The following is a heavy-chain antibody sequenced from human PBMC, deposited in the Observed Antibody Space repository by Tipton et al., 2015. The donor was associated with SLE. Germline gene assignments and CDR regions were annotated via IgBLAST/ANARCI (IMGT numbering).Heavy chain of an antibody. J-gene: IGHJ3*02. CDR1: GAPISDYW. CDR2: INHSGST. Sequence: GLVKPSETLSLICSVSGAPISDYWWSWIRQPPGKGLEWIGEINHSGSTNYNPSLKSRVTISVDTSKDQFSLKLSSVTAADTAVYYCAREGDAFDIWGQGTMVTVSS. V-gene: IGHV4-34*01. CDR3: AREGDAFDI.